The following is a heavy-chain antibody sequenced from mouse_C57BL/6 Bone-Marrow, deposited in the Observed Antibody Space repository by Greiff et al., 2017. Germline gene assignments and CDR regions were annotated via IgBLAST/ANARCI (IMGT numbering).Heavy chain of an antibody. CDR1: GFTFSDYG. CDR2: ISSGSSTI. J-gene: IGHJ2*01. CDR3: ARGDWDQEDFDY. Sequence: EVHLVESGGGLVKPGGSLKLSCAASGFTFSDYGMHWVRQAPEKGLEWVAYISSGSSTIYYADTVKGRFTISRDNAKNTLFLQMTSLRSEDTAMYYCARGDWDQEDFDYWGQGTTLTVSS. D-gene: IGHD4-1*01. V-gene: IGHV5-17*01.